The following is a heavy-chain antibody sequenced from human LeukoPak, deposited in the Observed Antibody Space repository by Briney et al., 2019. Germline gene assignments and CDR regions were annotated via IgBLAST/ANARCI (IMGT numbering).Heavy chain of an antibody. CDR2: ISGSGGGT. J-gene: IGHJ4*02. Sequence: GGSLRLSCAVSGISLSNYGMSWVRQAPGKGLEWVAGISGSGGGTNYADSVKGRFTISRDNPKNALFLQMNRLRAEDTAVYFCAKRGVVIRVILVGFHKEAYYFDSWGQGVLVTVSS. CDR3: AKRGVVIRVILVGFHKEAYYFDS. D-gene: IGHD3-22*01. V-gene: IGHV3-23*01. CDR1: GISLSNYG.